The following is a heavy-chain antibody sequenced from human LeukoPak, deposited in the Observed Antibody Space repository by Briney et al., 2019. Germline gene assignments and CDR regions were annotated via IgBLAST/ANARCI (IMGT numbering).Heavy chain of an antibody. V-gene: IGHV4-34*01. J-gene: IGHJ4*02. CDR2: INHSGST. CDR1: GGSFSGYY. D-gene: IGHD4-23*01. Sequence: SETLSLTCAVYGGSFSGYYWSWIRQPPGKGLEWIGEINHSGSTNYNPSLKSRVTISVDTSKNQFSLKLSSVTAADTAVYYCARGPGMSRWLGYWGQGTLVTVSS. CDR3: ARGPGMSRWLGY.